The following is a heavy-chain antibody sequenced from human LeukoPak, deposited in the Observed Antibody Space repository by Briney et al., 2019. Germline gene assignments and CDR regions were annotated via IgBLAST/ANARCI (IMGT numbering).Heavy chain of an antibody. V-gene: IGHV3-64*02. Sequence: GGSLRLSCAASGFILSDYAIHWVRQGPGKGLEYVAAISSNGAKTFYAEPVKGRFTISRDNSDDTVDLQMDSLRVEDMGVYYCARGRGGSYDSWGQGILVTVSS. CDR2: ISSNGAKT. CDR1: GFILSDYA. D-gene: IGHD1-26*01. J-gene: IGHJ4*02. CDR3: ARGRGGSYDS.